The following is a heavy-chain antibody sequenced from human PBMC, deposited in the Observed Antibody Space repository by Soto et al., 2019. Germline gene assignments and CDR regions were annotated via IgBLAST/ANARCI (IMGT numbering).Heavy chain of an antibody. J-gene: IGHJ6*02. D-gene: IGHD2-2*01. CDR2: IKSKVDGGTA. CDR1: GFTFSNAW. Sequence: PGGSLRLSCEASGFTFSNAWMNWVRQGPGKGLEWLGRIKSKVDGGTADYVAATKGRFSISRDDLKNMLYLQMNSLKPDDTAVYDCTTLSYLYYDGMDVWGQGTTVPV. V-gene: IGHV3-15*01. CDR3: TTLSYLYYDGMDV.